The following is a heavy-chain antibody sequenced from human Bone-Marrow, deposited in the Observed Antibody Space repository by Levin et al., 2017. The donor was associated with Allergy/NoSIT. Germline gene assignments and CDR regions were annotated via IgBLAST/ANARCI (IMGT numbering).Heavy chain of an antibody. D-gene: IGHD1-20*01. CDR2: ISESGPTT. J-gene: IGHJ4*02. V-gene: IGHV3-23*01. Sequence: GESLKISCAASGFTFSIYAMSWVRQAPGKGLEWVSAISESGPTTYYADSVKGRFTISRDDSKNILHLQMNSLRAEDSAVYYCATSNWNDDVYRGQGTLVTVSS. CDR3: ATSNWNDDVY. CDR1: GFTFSIYA.